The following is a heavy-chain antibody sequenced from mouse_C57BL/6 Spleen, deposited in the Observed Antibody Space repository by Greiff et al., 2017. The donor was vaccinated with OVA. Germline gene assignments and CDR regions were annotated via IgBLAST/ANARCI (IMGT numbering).Heavy chain of an antibody. CDR1: GFTFSDYG. V-gene: IGHV5-17*01. J-gene: IGHJ4*01. Sequence: EVMLVESGGGLVKPGGSLKLSCAASGFTFSDYGMHWVRQAPEKGLEWVAYISSGSSTIYYADTVKGRFTISRDNAKNTLFLQMTSLRSEDTAMYYCASPLRSGGDYAMDYWGQGTSVTVSS. D-gene: IGHD1-1*01. CDR3: ASPLRSGGDYAMDY. CDR2: ISSGSSTI.